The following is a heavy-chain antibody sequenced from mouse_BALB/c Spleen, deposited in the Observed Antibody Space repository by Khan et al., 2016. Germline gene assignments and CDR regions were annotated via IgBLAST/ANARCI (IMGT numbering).Heavy chain of an antibody. CDR1: GFSIQDTY. D-gene: IGHD1-1*01. V-gene: IGHV14-3*02. Sequence: MQLEESGAELVKPGASVKLSCTASGFSIQDTYIHWVRQRPEQGLDWIGRIDPPNDDTKYDPKFQGKATITTDTSSNTAYLQLSSLTYEDTAVYYCARRYYGDYWGQGTTLTVSS. J-gene: IGHJ2*01. CDR3: ARRYYGDY. CDR2: IDPPNDDT.